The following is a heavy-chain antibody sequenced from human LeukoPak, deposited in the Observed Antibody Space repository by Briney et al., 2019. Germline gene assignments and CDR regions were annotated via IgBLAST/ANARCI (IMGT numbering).Heavy chain of an antibody. CDR3: ARQGRGPYDILTGTVDY. CDR2: IYYSGST. CDR1: GGSISSSSYY. D-gene: IGHD3-9*01. Sequence: PSETLSLTCTVSGGSISSSSYYWGWIRQPPGKGLEWIGSIYYSGSTYYNPSLKSRVTISVDMSKNQFSLKLSSVTAADTAVYYCARQGRGPYDILTGTVDYWGQGTLVTVSS. J-gene: IGHJ4*02. V-gene: IGHV4-39*01.